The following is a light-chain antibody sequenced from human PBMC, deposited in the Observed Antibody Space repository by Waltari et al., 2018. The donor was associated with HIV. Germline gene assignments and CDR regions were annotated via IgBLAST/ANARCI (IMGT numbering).Light chain of an antibody. CDR1: QGISTY. Sequence: DIQMTQSPSSLSASVGDRVTIACRASQGISTYLNWYQHKPGRAPSLIIYATSRLESGGPSRFSGTVSGTDVSLTISNLQPEDFATYYCQQTYGTPDFGQGTRLDIK. J-gene: IGKJ5*01. CDR3: QQTYGTPD. V-gene: IGKV1-39*01. CDR2: ATS.